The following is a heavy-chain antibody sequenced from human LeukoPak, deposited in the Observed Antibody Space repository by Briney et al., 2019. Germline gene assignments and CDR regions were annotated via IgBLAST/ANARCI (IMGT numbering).Heavy chain of an antibody. D-gene: IGHD3-22*01. CDR1: GGTFSSYA. J-gene: IGHJ1*01. CDR3: AARTYYYDSSGRAEYFQH. CDR2: IIPILGIA. V-gene: IGHV1-69*04. Sequence: GSSVTVSCKASGGTFSSYAISWVRQAPGQGLEWMGRIIPILGIANYAQKFQGRVTITADKSTSTAYMELSSLRSEDTAVYYCAARTYYYDSSGRAEYFQHWGQGTLVTVSS.